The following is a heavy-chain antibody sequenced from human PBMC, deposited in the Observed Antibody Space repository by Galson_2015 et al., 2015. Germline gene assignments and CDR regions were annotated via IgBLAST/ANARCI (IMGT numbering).Heavy chain of an antibody. CDR2: INPNSGGT. V-gene: IGHV1-2*04. CDR3: ARDLRHRKHIVVVPAAETYYYYYYGMDV. CDR1: GYTFTGYY. J-gene: IGHJ6*02. D-gene: IGHD2-2*01. Sequence: SVKVSCKASGYTFTGYYMHWVRQAPGQGLEWMGWINPNSGGTNYAQKFQGWVTMTRDTSISTAYMELSRLRSDDTAVYYCARDLRHRKHIVVVPAAETYYYYYYGMDVWGQGTTVTVSS.